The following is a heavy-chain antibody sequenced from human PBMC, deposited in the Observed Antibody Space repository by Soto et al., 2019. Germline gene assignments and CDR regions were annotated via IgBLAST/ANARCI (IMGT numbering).Heavy chain of an antibody. CDR3: ARLDDSSGYYHDPFDY. Sequence: GESLKISCKGSGYSFTSYWIGWVRQMPGKGLEWMGIIYPGDSDTRYSPSFQGQVTISADKSISTAYLQWSSLKASDTAMYYCARLDDSSGYYHDPFDYWGQGTLVTVS. CDR2: IYPGDSDT. D-gene: IGHD3-22*01. J-gene: IGHJ4*02. CDR1: GYSFTSYW. V-gene: IGHV5-51*01.